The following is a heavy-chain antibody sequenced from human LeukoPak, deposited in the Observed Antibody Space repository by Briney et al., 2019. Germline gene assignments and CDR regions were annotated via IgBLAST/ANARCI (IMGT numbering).Heavy chain of an antibody. CDR3: ARGSANYYYDSSGYRVIFDY. CDR1: GGSISSGGYY. Sequence: PSETLSLTCTVPGGSISSGGYYWSWIRQPAGKGLEWIGRIYTSGSTNYNPSLKSRVTISVDTSKNQYSLKLSSVTAADTAVYYCARGSANYYYDSSGYRVIFDYWGQGTLVTVSS. D-gene: IGHD3-22*01. V-gene: IGHV4-61*02. J-gene: IGHJ4*02. CDR2: IYTSGST.